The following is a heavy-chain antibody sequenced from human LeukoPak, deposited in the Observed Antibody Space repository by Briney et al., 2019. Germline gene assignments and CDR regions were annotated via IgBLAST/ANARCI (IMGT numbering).Heavy chain of an antibody. Sequence: GGSLRLSCAASGFTFSSYGMHWVRQAPGKGLEWVAYIRYDGSIKYYTDSVKGRFTISRDNSKNTLYLQMNSLRAEDTAVYYCAKEDLYYFDYWGQGTLVTVSS. J-gene: IGHJ4*02. V-gene: IGHV3-30*02. CDR3: AKEDLYYFDY. CDR2: IRYDGSIK. CDR1: GFTFSSYG.